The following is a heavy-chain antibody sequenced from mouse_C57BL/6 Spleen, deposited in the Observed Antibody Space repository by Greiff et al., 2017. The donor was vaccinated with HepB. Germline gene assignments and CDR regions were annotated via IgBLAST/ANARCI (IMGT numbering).Heavy chain of an antibody. CDR3: ARSEGYVGYYKGYWYFDV. Sequence: VQLVESGPELVKPGASVKISCKASGYAFSSSWMNWVKQRPGKGLEWIGRIYPGDGDTNYNGKFKGKATLTADKSSSTAYMQLSSLTSEDSAVYFCARSEGYVGYYKGYWYFDVWGTGTTVTVSS. V-gene: IGHV1-82*01. CDR1: GYAFSSSW. CDR2: IYPGDGDT. D-gene: IGHD2-3*01. J-gene: IGHJ1*03.